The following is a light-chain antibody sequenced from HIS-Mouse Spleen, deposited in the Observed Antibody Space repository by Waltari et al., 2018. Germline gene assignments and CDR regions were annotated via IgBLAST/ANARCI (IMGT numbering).Light chain of an antibody. Sequence: EIVLTQSPGTLSLSPGESATLSCRASQSVSSSYFAWYKQKPGQAPRLLIYGASSRATDIPDRFSGSGSGTDFTLTISRLEPEDFAVYYCQQYGSSLYTFGQGTKLEIK. J-gene: IGKJ2*01. CDR3: QQYGSSLYT. CDR2: GAS. V-gene: IGKV3-20*01. CDR1: QSVSSSY.